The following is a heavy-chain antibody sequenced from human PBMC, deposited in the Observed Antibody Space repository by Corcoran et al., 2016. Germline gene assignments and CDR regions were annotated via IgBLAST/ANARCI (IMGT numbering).Heavy chain of an antibody. Sequence: QVQLQESGPGLVKPSDTLSLTCAVSGHSIGTSNWWGWIRQPPGKGLAWIWYIYYSGSTFFNPSLESRVTMSVDTYKNQFSLKLTSVTAVDTAVYYWARKVDGRNPIDIWGQGTMVTVSS. CDR2: IYYSGST. CDR3: ARKVDGRNPIDI. D-gene: IGHD6-19*01. J-gene: IGHJ3*02. CDR1: GHSIGTSNW. V-gene: IGHV4-28*01.